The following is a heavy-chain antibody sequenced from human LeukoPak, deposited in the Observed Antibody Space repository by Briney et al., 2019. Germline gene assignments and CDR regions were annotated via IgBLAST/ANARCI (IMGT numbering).Heavy chain of an antibody. J-gene: IGHJ4*02. CDR3: ATPLDYYDSSGYHQGGD. D-gene: IGHD3-22*01. CDR2: ISTSGSTI. V-gene: IGHV3-11*01. CDR1: GFTFSDDY. Sequence: GGSLRLSCAASGFTFSDDYMTWIRQAPGKGLEWVSYISTSGSTISYADSVKGRFTISRDNAKNSLYLQMNSLRAEDTAVYYCATPLDYYDSSGYHQGGDWGQGTLVTVSS.